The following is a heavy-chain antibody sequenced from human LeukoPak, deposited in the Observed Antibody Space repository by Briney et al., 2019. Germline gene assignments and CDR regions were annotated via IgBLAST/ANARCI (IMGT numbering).Heavy chain of an antibody. CDR2: ISYDGSNK. J-gene: IGHJ4*02. Sequence: GGSLRLSCAASVFTFSSYAMHWVRQAPGKGLEWVAVISYDGSNKYYADSVKGRFTISRDNSKNTLYLQMNSLRAEDTAVYYCARDSRIVGATKDWGQGTLVTVSS. CDR3: ARDSRIVGATKD. V-gene: IGHV3-30-3*01. CDR1: VFTFSSYA. D-gene: IGHD1-26*01.